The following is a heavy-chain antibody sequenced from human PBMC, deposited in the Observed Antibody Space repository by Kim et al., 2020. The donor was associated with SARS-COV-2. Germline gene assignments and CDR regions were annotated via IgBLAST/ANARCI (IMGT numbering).Heavy chain of an antibody. CDR1: GDSVSSNNTA. CDR2: TYYRSKWYN. J-gene: IGHJ6*02. V-gene: IGHV6-1*01. Sequence: SQTLSLTCAISGDSVSSNNTAWNWIRQSPSRGLEWLGKTYYRSKWYNDYAVSVKSRITINPDTSKNQFSLQLNSVTPEDTAVYYCASLSGTQDHGMDVWGQGTTVTVSS. CDR3: ASLSGTQDHGMDV. D-gene: IGHD1-20*01.